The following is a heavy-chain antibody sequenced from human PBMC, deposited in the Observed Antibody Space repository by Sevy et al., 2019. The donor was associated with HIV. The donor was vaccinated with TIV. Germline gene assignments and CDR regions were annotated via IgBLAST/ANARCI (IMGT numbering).Heavy chain of an antibody. J-gene: IGHJ4*02. CDR2: IRQDGNEI. CDR1: GFTFDTYW. Sequence: GGSLRLSCAASGFTFDTYWMQWVRQAPGQGLEWVANIRQDGNEIYYADSVEGRFTISRDNAKESLYLQMSNLRVEDTGIYYCARRYFDLWGQGTLVTVSS. V-gene: IGHV3-7*01. CDR3: ARRYFDL.